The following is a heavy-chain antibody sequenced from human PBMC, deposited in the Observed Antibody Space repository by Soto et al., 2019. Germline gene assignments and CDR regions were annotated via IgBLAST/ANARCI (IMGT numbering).Heavy chain of an antibody. Sequence: QVHVVQSGAEVKKPGASVKVSCKGSGYAFTTYGITWVRQAPGQGLEWMGWISAHNGNTNYAQKLQGRVTVTRDTSTSTAYMELRSLRSDDTAVYYCARGRYGDYWGQGALDTVSS. V-gene: IGHV1-18*01. CDR3: ARGRYGDY. D-gene: IGHD1-1*01. J-gene: IGHJ4*02. CDR2: ISAHNGNT. CDR1: GYAFTTYG.